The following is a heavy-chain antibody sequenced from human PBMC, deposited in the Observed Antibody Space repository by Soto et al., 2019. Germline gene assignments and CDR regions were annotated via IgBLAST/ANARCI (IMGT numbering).Heavy chain of an antibody. Sequence: GGSLRLSCAASGFTFSTYGMHWVRQAPGKGLEWVAVIWSDGSYKDYADSIEGRFTTSRDNSKNTLYLQMNSLRADDTALYYCARDLDSGSYAYWGQGTLVTVSS. CDR1: GFTFSTYG. CDR2: IWSDGSYK. J-gene: IGHJ4*02. V-gene: IGHV3-33*01. CDR3: ARDLDSGSYAY. D-gene: IGHD1-26*01.